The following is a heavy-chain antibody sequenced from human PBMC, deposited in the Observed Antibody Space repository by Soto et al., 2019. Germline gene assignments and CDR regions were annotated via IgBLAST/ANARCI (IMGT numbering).Heavy chain of an antibody. J-gene: IGHJ5*02. CDR1: GYSISSGYY. Sequence: PSETLSLTCAVSGYSISSGYYWGFIRQPPGKGLEWIGSIYHSGSTYYNPSLKSRVTISVDTSKNQFSLKLSSVTAADTAVYYCARVWGAVDTAMVMGNWFDPWGQGTLVTVSS. V-gene: IGHV4-38-2*01. CDR3: ARVWGAVDTAMVMGNWFDP. D-gene: IGHD5-18*01. CDR2: IYHSGST.